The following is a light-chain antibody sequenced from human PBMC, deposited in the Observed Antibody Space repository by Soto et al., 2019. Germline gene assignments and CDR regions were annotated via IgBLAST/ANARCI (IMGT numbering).Light chain of an antibody. J-gene: IGKJ1*01. CDR2: GTS. Sequence: EIVLTQSPGTLSVSPGERATLSCRASQTIRSNNLAWYQQKPGQAPSLLIYGTSSRATGIPDRFSGSGSGTDFTLTIRRLEPEDSAIYYCQQYGSWTFGQGTKVEIK. V-gene: IGKV3-20*01. CDR1: QTIRSNN. CDR3: QQYGSWT.